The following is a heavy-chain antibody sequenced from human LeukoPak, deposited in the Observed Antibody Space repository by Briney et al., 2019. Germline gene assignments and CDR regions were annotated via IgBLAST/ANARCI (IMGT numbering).Heavy chain of an antibody. V-gene: IGHV3-23*01. CDR1: GFTFRDYA. Sequence: GGSLRLSCAASGFTFRDYAMSWVRQAPGKGLEWVSVISGSGGSTYYADSVKGRFTISRDNSQNTLYLQMSSLRVDDTAIYYCAKGARATTRSWFDPWGQGTLVTVSS. J-gene: IGHJ5*02. CDR3: AKGARATTRSWFDP. D-gene: IGHD4-17*01. CDR2: ISGSGGST.